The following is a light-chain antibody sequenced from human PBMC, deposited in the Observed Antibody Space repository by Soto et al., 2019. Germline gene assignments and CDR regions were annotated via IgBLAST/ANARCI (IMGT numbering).Light chain of an antibody. CDR2: EDI. J-gene: IGLJ2*01. Sequence: QSVLTQPPSVSGAPGQTVTISCTGSSSNIGARYEVHWYQQLPGTAPKLLIYEDIKRPSGVPDRFSGSKSGASASLAITGLLSEDEAEYYCQSYASSLSAVVFGGGTKLTVL. CDR3: QSYASSLSAVV. V-gene: IGLV1-40*01. CDR1: SSNIGARYE.